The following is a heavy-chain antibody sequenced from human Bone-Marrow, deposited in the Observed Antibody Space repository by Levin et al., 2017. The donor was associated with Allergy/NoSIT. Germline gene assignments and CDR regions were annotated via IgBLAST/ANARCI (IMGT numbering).Heavy chain of an antibody. CDR2: IYSSGST. CDR3: ARETSQYCRSGSCYGVRAWWEGRDYNYYYMDV. J-gene: IGHJ6*03. D-gene: IGHD2-2*01. V-gene: IGHV4-31*11. CDR1: GGSISSGDYY. Sequence: SETLSLTCAVSGGSISSGDYYWTWIRQHPGKGLEWIGHIYSSGSTYYNPSLMSRVTMSLDTSKNQFSLKLTSVTAADTAVYYCARETSQYCRSGSCYGVRAWWEGRDYNYYYMDVWGKGTTVTVSS.